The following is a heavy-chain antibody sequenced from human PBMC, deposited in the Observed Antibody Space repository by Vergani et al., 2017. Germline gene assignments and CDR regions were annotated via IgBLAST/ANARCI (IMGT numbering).Heavy chain of an antibody. CDR2: ISSSGSTI. CDR1: GFPFRSYY. J-gene: IGHJ5*02. D-gene: IGHD3-10*01. Sequence: EVQLVESGGGLVQPGGSLRLSCAASGFPFRSYYMNWVRQSPGKGLVWVSYISSSGSTIYYADSVKGRFTISRDNAKNSLYLQMNSLRAEDTAVYYCARERLYYGSGSSLTWGQGTLVTVSS. CDR3: ARERLYYGSGSSLT. V-gene: IGHV3-48*03.